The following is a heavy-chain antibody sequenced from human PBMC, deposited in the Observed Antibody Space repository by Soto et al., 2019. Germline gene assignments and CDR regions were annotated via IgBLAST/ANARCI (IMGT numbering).Heavy chain of an antibody. J-gene: IGHJ4*02. CDR3: ARDKDTAGTTSHYFDY. Sequence: GGSLRLSCAASGFTFSSYGMHWVRQAPGKGLEWVAVIWYDGSNKYYADSVNGRFTISRDNSKNTLYLQMNSLRAEDTAVYHCARDKDTAGTTSHYFDYWGQGTLVTVSS. CDR2: IWYDGSNK. V-gene: IGHV3-33*01. D-gene: IGHD6-19*01. CDR1: GFTFSSYG.